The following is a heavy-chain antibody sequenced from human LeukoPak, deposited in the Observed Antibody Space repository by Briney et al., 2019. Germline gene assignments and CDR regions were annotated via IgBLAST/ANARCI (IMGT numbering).Heavy chain of an antibody. CDR3: ARAVAGRPNFDY. CDR1: GYTFTGYY. D-gene: IGHD6-6*01. J-gene: IGHJ4*02. CDR2: INPNSGGT. V-gene: IGHV1-2*02. Sequence: RASVKVSCKASGYTFTGYYMHWVRQAPGQGLEWMGWINPNSGGTNYAQKFQGRVTMTRDTSISTAYMELSRLRSDDTAVYYCARAVAGRPNFDYWGQGTLVTVSS.